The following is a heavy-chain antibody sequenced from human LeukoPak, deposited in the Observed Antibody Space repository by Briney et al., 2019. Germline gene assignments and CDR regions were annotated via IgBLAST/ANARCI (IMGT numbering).Heavy chain of an antibody. CDR2: VSTSNPHT. CDR1: GYTFTSYG. D-gene: IGHD3-3*01. CDR3: ARDRFLWGLGNWFDL. V-gene: IGHV1-18*01. Sequence: ASVKVSCKASGYTFTSYGISWVRQAPGQGLEWMGWVSTSNPHTNYAPKFRGRVIMTIDTSTTTAYLEMRSLTSDDTAAYYCARDRFLWGLGNWFDLWGQGTLVTVTS. J-gene: IGHJ5*02.